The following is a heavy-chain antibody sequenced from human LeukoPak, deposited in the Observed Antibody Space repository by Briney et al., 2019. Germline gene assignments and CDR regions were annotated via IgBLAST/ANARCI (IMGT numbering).Heavy chain of an antibody. D-gene: IGHD6-13*01. Sequence: PSGGSLRLSCAASGFTFGNSAMSCVRQAPGKGPEWVSTFSRNGPDTYYADSVKGRFTISRDNSKNTLYLQMNSLRAEDTAVYSCAKGSLGSWYFFDHWGQGTLVTVSS. V-gene: IGHV3-23*01. J-gene: IGHJ4*02. CDR2: FSRNGPDT. CDR1: GFTFGNSA. CDR3: AKGSLGSWYFFDH.